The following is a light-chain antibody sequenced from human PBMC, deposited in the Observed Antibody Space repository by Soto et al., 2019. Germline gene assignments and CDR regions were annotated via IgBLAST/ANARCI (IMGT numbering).Light chain of an antibody. CDR1: SSDVGGYNY. CDR3: TSYTSSSTYV. J-gene: IGLJ1*01. V-gene: IGLV2-14*01. Sequence: QSVLTQPAPVPGSPGQSITISCTGTSSDVGGYNYVSWYQQHPGKAPRFLIYDVSNRPSGVSNRLSGSKSGATASLTISGLQAEDEADYYCTSYTSSSTYVFGTGTKVTVL. CDR2: DVS.